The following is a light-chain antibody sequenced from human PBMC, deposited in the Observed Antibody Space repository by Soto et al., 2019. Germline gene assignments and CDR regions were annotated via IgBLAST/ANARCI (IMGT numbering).Light chain of an antibody. CDR2: EAS. Sequence: DIQMSQSPSSLSASVGDRVTITCRASLGISNYVAWFQQKPGKVPKLLIYEASTLQSGVQSRFSGSGSGTHFTLTISSLQPEDVATYYCQNFNSATFTFGQGTKLEIK. J-gene: IGKJ2*01. V-gene: IGKV1-27*01. CDR3: QNFNSATFT. CDR1: LGISNY.